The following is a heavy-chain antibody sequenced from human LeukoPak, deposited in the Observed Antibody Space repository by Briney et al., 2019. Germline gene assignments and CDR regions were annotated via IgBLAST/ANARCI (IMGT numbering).Heavy chain of an antibody. Sequence: GGSLRLSCAASGFTFSSYSMNWVRQAPGKGLEWVSSISSSSSYIYYADSVKGRFTISRDNDRISLYLQMNSRRAEDTAVYYCASLSSGWYFDYWGQGTLVTVSS. J-gene: IGHJ4*02. CDR2: ISSSSSYI. CDR1: GFTFSSYS. CDR3: ASLSSGWYFDY. V-gene: IGHV3-21*01. D-gene: IGHD6-19*01.